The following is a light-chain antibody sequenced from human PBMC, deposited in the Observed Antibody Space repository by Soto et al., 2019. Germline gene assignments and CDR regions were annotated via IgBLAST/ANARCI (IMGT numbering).Light chain of an antibody. CDR2: DAS. CDR1: QDISNY. Sequence: DIQMTQSPSSLSASVGDRVTITCQASQDISNYLNWYQQKPGKAPKLLIYDASNLETRVPSRFSGSGSGTDFTFTISSLQPEDIATYYCQQYDNLVTFGPGTKVDIK. V-gene: IGKV1-33*01. J-gene: IGKJ3*01. CDR3: QQYDNLVT.